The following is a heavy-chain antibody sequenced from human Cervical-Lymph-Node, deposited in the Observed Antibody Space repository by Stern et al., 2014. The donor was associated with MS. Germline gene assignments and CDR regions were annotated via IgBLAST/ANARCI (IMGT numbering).Heavy chain of an antibody. CDR2: FYSTGTP. V-gene: IGHV4-39*01. D-gene: IGHD3-3*01. Sequence: VQLLESGPGLVKPSETLSLTCTVSGGSISSSSYHWGWIRQPPGKGLEWIGNFYSTGTPYYNSSHRGGFPLPIDRSNTQFSLSLGFVTAADTAVYYCARYDFWSHKHFDFWGQGTLVTVSS. CDR1: GGSISSSSYH. J-gene: IGHJ4*02. CDR3: ARYDFWSHKHFDF.